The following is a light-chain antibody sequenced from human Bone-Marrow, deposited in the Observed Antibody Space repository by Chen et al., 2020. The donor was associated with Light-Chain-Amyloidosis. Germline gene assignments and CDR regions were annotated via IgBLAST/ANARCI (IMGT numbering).Light chain of an antibody. CDR1: DLPTKY. CDR2: RDT. J-gene: IGLJ2*01. CDR3: QSADSSGTYEVR. Sequence: SYELTQPPSVSVSPGQTASIPCSGDDLPTKYAYWYQQKPGQAPVLGIHRDTERPSGISERFAGSRSGTTTTLTINGVQAQDEADYHCQSADSSGTYEVRFGGGTKRTIL. V-gene: IGLV3-25*03.